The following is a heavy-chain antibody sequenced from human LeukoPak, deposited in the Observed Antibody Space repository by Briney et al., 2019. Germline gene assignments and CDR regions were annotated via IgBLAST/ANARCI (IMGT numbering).Heavy chain of an antibody. CDR2: IYYSGST. CDR3: ARIYDSSGYYYYYGMDV. D-gene: IGHD3-22*01. CDR1: GGSISSGGYY. Sequence: SETLSLTCTVSGGSISSGGYYWSWIRQQPGKGLEWIGYIYYSGSTFYNPSLKSRVTISVDTSKNQFSLKLSSVTAADTAVYYCARIYDSSGYYYYYGMDVWGQGTTVTVSS. J-gene: IGHJ6*02. V-gene: IGHV4-31*03.